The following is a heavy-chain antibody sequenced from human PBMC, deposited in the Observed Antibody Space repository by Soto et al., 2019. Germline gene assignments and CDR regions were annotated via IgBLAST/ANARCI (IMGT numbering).Heavy chain of an antibody. D-gene: IGHD4-17*01. Sequence: EVQLVESGGGLVKPGGSLRLSCAASGFTFSNAWMSWVCQAPGKGLEWVGRIKSKTDGGTTDYAAPVKGRFTISRDDSKNTLYLQMNSLKTEDTAVYYCTTEGWVDDYGEIDYWGQGTLVTVSS. CDR1: GFTFSNAW. J-gene: IGHJ4*02. CDR3: TTEGWVDDYGEIDY. CDR2: IKSKTDGGTT. V-gene: IGHV3-15*01.